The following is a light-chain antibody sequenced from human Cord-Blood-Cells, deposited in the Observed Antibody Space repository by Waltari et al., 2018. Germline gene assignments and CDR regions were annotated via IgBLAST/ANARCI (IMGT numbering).Light chain of an antibody. V-gene: IGKV1-39*01. CDR2: AAS. CDR1: QSISSY. J-gene: IGKJ2*03. Sequence: LSASVGDRVTITCRASQSISSYLNWYQQKPGKAPKLLIYAASSLQSGVPSRFSGSGSGTDFILTISSLQPEDFATYYCQQSYSTPPGFGQGTKLEIK. CDR3: QQSYSTPPG.